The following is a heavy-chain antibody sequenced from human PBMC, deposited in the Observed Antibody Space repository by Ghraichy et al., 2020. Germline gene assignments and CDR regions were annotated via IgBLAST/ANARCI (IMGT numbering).Heavy chain of an antibody. D-gene: IGHD1-26*01. CDR3: ARHSGVEWGAAFFDY. CDR1: GGSISSYY. CDR2: IYYSGST. J-gene: IGHJ4*02. Sequence: SETLSLTCTVSGGSISSYYWSWIRQPPGKGLEWIGYIYYSGSTNYNPSLKSRVTISVDTSKNQFSLKLSSVTAADTAVYYCARHSGVEWGAAFFDYWGQGTLVTVSS. V-gene: IGHV4-59*08.